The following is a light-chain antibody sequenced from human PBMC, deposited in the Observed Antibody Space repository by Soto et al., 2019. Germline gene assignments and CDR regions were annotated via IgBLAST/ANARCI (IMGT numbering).Light chain of an antibody. CDR2: AAS. Sequence: DMVLTQSPGTLSLSPGEGATLSCRASQSVSSSYLAGYQQKPGQAPRLLIFAASSRATGIPDRFSGSGSGTDFTLTISRLEPADFAVYYCQQYGSSPYTFGQGTKLE. V-gene: IGKV3-20*01. CDR1: QSVSSSY. J-gene: IGKJ2*01. CDR3: QQYGSSPYT.